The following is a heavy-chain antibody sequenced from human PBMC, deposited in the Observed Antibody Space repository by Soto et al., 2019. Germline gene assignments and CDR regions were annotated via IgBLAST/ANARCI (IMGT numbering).Heavy chain of an antibody. V-gene: IGHV4-39*01. CDR1: GGSVRGSLYY. D-gene: IGHD2-21*01. Sequence: SETLSLTCTVSGGSVRGSLYYWGWIRQPPGKGLEWIGNIFYRGNTNHNPSLKSRVTISVDTSKNQFSLRLSSVTAADTAVYYCARRVMGNIWYFDYWGQGTLVTVSS. J-gene: IGHJ4*02. CDR3: ARRVMGNIWYFDY. CDR2: IFYRGNT.